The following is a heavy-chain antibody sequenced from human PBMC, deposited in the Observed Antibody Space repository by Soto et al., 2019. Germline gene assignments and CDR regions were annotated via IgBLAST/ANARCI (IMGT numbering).Heavy chain of an antibody. CDR3: ADLLVADTEMDV. CDR1: GGTFSSYT. J-gene: IGHJ6*04. CDR2: IIPILGIA. V-gene: IGHV1-69*02. Sequence: QVQLVQSGAEVKKPGSSVKVSCKASGGTFSSYTISWVRQAPGQGLEWMGRIIPILGIANYAQKFQGRVTITADKSTSTAYTERRSLRSEDTAVYYCADLLVADTEMDVWGKGTMVTVSS. D-gene: IGHD2-15*01.